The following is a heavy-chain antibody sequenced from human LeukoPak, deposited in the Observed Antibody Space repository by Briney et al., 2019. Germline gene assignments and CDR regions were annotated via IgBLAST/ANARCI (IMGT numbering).Heavy chain of an antibody. CDR1: GGSITSYY. CDR2: IYTSGST. J-gene: IGHJ4*02. Sequence: SETLSLTCSVSGGSITSYYWSWIRQPAGKGLEWIGRIYTSGSTNYNPSLKSRVTISVDTSKNQFSLKLSSVTAADTAVYYCARVDILTGYHDYWGQGTLVTVSS. V-gene: IGHV4-4*07. CDR3: ARVDILTGYHDY. D-gene: IGHD3-9*01.